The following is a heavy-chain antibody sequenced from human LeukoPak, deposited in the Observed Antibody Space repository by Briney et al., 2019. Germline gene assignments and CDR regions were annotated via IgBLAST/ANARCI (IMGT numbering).Heavy chain of an antibody. CDR1: GFTFSSYS. CDR3: AKAPLSIAVSGIDY. D-gene: IGHD6-19*01. V-gene: IGHV3-23*01. Sequence: GGSLRLSCAASGFTFSSYSMNWVRQAPGKGLEWVSGISGSGGSTYYADSVKGRFTISRDNSKNTLYLQMNSLRAEDTAIYYCAKAPLSIAVSGIDYWGQGTLVTVSS. CDR2: ISGSGGST. J-gene: IGHJ4*02.